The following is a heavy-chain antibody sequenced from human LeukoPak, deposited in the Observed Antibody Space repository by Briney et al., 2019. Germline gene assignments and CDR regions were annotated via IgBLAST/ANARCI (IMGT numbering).Heavy chain of an antibody. D-gene: IGHD4-17*01. Sequence: GRSLRLSCAASGLTFSSYAMHWVRQAPGEGLDWVAFIRYDGTKKYCADSVKGRFTVSRDNSKNTLYLQMNSLRAEDTAVYYCAKEMNDYVDYFYMDVWGKGTTVTVSS. CDR1: GLTFSSYA. CDR2: IRYDGTKK. V-gene: IGHV3-30*02. CDR3: AKEMNDYVDYFYMDV. J-gene: IGHJ6*04.